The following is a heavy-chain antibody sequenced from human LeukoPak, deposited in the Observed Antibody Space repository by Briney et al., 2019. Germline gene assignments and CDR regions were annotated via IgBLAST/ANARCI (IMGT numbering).Heavy chain of an antibody. CDR3: ARDPPHRIQLWLNSLGYFDY. D-gene: IGHD5-18*01. Sequence: ASVKVSCKASGYTFTNYVMNWVRQAPGQGLEWMGWINTNTGNPTYAQGFTGRFVFSLDTSVSTAYLQISSLKADDTAVYYCARDPPHRIQLWLNSLGYFDYWGQGTLVTVSS. CDR1: GYTFTNYV. J-gene: IGHJ4*02. V-gene: IGHV7-4-1*02. CDR2: INTNTGNP.